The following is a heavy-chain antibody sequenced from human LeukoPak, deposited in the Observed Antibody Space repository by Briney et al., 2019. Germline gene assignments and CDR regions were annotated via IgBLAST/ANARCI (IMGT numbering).Heavy chain of an antibody. Sequence: ASVKVSCKASGYTFTSYYMHWVRQAPGQGLEWMGIINPSGGSASYAQKFQGRVTMTRDTSTSTVYMELSSLRSEDTAVYYCARATATFYYYYYYMDVWGKGTTVTVSS. J-gene: IGHJ6*03. CDR1: GYTFTSYY. D-gene: IGHD4-17*01. CDR3: ARATATFYYYYYYMDV. CDR2: INPSGGSA. V-gene: IGHV1-46*01.